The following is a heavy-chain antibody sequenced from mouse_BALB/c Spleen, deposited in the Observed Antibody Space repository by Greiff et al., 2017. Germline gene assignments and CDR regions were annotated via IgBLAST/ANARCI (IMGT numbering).Heavy chain of an antibody. CDR1: GFTFSDYY. CDR2: ISDGGSYT. J-gene: IGHJ3*01. CDR3: ARALYQRRGFAY. Sequence: EVQLVESGGGLVKPGGSLKLSCAASGFTFSDYYMYWVRQTPEKRLEWVATISDGGSYTYYPDSVKGRFTISRDNAKNNLYLQMSSLKSEDTAMYYCARALYQRRGFAYWGQGTLVTVSA. D-gene: IGHD2-1*01. V-gene: IGHV5-4*02.